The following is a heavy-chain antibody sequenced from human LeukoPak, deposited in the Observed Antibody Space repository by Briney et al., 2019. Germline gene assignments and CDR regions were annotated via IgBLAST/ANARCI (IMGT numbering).Heavy chain of an antibody. V-gene: IGHV1-8*01. CDR3: ATKVGATVIFDY. D-gene: IGHD1-26*01. CDR2: MNPNSGNT. Sequence: ASVKVSCKVSGYTLTELSMHWVRQAPGQGLEWMGWMNPNSGNTGYAQKFQGRVTMTRNTSISTAYMELSSLRSEDTAVYYCATKVGATVIFDYWGQGTLVTVSS. CDR1: GYTLTELS. J-gene: IGHJ4*02.